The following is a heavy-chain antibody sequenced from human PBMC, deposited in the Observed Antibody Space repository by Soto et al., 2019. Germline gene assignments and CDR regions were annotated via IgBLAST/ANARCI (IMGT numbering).Heavy chain of an antibody. J-gene: IGHJ4*01. CDR2: ISGSGDNT. V-gene: IGHV3-23*01. D-gene: IGHD2-15*01. CDR1: GVSFSDYA. Sequence: PRDSLRVSYKGSGVSFSDYAMTWVRQAPGKGLEWVSVISGSGDNTFYAASVKGRFAISRDNSKNVLYLPLNSLTADDAAVYFCAKILVLIFRGPPIFIVDWGPATLV. CDR3: AKILVLIFRGPPIFIVD.